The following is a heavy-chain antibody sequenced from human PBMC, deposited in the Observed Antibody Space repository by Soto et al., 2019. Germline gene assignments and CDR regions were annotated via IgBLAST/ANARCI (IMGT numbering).Heavy chain of an antibody. V-gene: IGHV3-48*02. Sequence: GGSLRLSCATSGFTFDHYAMTWVRQAPGKGLEWVSYISSSSSTIYYADSVKGRFTISRDNAKNSLYLQMNSLRDEDTAVYYCARVIMDVWGQGTTVTVSS. J-gene: IGHJ6*02. CDR2: ISSSSSTI. CDR3: ARVIMDV. CDR1: GFTFDHYA.